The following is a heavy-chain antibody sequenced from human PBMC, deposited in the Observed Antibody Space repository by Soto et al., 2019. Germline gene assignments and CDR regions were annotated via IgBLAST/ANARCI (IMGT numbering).Heavy chain of an antibody. D-gene: IGHD3-10*01. CDR2: LSGSGGTT. CDR1: GVTFSNYA. V-gene: IGHV3-23*01. CDR3: AKQRADYGSGADTFYFVS. J-gene: IGHJ4*02. Sequence: GGSLRLSCTVSGVTFSNYAMNWVRQAPGKGLEWVSSLSGSGGTTYYADSVKGRFIISRDNSKNTLYLLMNSLRAEDTALYYCAKQRADYGSGADTFYFVSWVPGALVTVSS.